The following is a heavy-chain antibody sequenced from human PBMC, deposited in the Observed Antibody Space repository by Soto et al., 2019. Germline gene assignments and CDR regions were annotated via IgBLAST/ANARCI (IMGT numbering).Heavy chain of an antibody. CDR3: STGGYCSSTSCSENWFDP. Sequence: ASVKVSCKVSGYTLTELSMHWVRQAPGKRLERMGGVDPEDGETIYAQKFQGRVTMTEDTSTDTAYMELSSLRSEDTAVYYFSTGGYCSSTSCSENWFDPWGQGTLVTVSS. CDR1: GYTLTELS. CDR2: VDPEDGET. V-gene: IGHV1-24*01. J-gene: IGHJ5*02. D-gene: IGHD2-2*01.